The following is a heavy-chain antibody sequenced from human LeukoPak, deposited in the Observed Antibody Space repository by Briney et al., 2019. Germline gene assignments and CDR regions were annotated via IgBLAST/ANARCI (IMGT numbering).Heavy chain of an antibody. D-gene: IGHD2/OR15-2a*01. J-gene: IGHJ4*02. CDR1: GVSMSSYY. CDR3: ASFLAHRSNDY. V-gene: IGHV4-59*01. Sequence: SETLSLTCSVSGVSMSSYYWSWIRQPPGKGLEWIGYVHYTGTTNYSASLKSRVTISLDTSKNQFSLRLSSVTAADTAVYYCASFLAHRSNDYWGQGTLVTVSS. CDR2: VHYTGTT.